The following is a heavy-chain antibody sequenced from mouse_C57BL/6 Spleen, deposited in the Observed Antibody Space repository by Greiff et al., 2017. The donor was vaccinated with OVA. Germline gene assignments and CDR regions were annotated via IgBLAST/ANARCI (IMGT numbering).Heavy chain of an antibody. Sequence: VQLQQSGAELVRPGSSVKLSCKASGYTFTSYWMDWVKQRPGQGLEWIGNIYPSDSETHYNQKFKDKATLTVDKASSTAYMQLSSLTSEDSAVYYCARARDVYFDYWGQGTTLTVSS. J-gene: IGHJ2*01. V-gene: IGHV1-61*01. CDR2: IYPSDSET. CDR3: ARARDVYFDY. D-gene: IGHD3-3*01. CDR1: GYTFTSYW.